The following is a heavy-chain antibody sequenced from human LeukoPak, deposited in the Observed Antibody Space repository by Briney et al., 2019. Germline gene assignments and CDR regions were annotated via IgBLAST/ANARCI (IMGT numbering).Heavy chain of an antibody. CDR2: INQDGGQR. J-gene: IGHJ4*02. Sequence: GGSLRLSCSDSGFIFSSHWMSWVRQAPGKGLEWGANINQDGGQRYYVDSVKGRFTISRDNAKSSFYLQMDSLRADDTAVYYCARGRFIPDTTTYYFDYWGQGTLVTVSS. CDR3: ARGRFIPDTTTYYFDY. D-gene: IGHD3-16*01. CDR1: GFIFSSHW. V-gene: IGHV3-7*03.